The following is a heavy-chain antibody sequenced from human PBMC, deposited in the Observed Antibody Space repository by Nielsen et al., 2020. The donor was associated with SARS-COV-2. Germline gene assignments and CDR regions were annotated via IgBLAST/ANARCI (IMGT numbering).Heavy chain of an antibody. J-gene: IGHJ4*02. V-gene: IGHV3-23*01. CDR1: GFTFSTYA. Sequence: GESLKISCAASGFTFSTYAMNWVRQAPGKGLEWVSAISGSGGSPFYADSVKGRFTISRDNSKNTVYLQLSSLKLEDTAVYFCARETIDHTSSFFDYWGQGTLVTVSS. D-gene: IGHD2-2*01. CDR3: ARETIDHTSSFFDY. CDR2: ISGSGGSP.